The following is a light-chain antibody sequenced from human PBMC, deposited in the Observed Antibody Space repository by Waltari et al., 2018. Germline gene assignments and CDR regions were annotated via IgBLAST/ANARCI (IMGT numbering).Light chain of an antibody. Sequence: DIQMTQSPSTLSASVGDRITITCRASQSISNWLAWYQQKPGKAPELLIYTASTLERGVPSRFSGSGSGTEFTLTISSLQPDDFATYYCQQYNTHSWTFGQGTRVEIK. J-gene: IGKJ1*01. CDR3: QQYNTHSWT. V-gene: IGKV1-5*03. CDR2: TAS. CDR1: QSISNW.